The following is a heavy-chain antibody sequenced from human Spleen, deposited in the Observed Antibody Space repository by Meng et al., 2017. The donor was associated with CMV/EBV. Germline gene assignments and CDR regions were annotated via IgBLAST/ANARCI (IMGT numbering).Heavy chain of an antibody. CDR1: GFTFSSYA. CDR3: AKDKSSGSYSDY. CDR2: ISGSGGST. J-gene: IGHJ4*02. Sequence: GESLKISCAAPGFTFSSYAMSWVRQAPGKGLEWVSAISGSGGSTYYADSVKGRFTISRDNSKNTLYLQMNSLRAEDTAVYYCAKDKSSGSYSDYWGQGTLVTVSS. D-gene: IGHD1-26*01. V-gene: IGHV3-23*01.